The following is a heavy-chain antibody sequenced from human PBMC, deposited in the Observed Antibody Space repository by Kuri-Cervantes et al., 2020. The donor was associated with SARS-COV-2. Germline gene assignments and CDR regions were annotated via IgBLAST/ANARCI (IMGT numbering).Heavy chain of an antibody. Sequence: SVKVSCKASGGTFSSYAISWVRQAPGQGLEWMGGIIPIFGTANYAQKFQGRVTITADESTSTAYMELSSLRSEDTAVYYCAREDGFLEWLLNIPTYYYYGMDVWGQGTTVT. CDR1: GGTFSSYA. J-gene: IGHJ6*01. D-gene: IGHD3-3*01. CDR2: IIPIFGTA. CDR3: AREDGFLEWLLNIPTYYYYGMDV. V-gene: IGHV1-69*13.